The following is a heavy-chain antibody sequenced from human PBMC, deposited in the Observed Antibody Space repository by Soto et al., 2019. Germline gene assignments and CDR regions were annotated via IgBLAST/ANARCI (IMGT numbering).Heavy chain of an antibody. CDR1: GGTFGSYA. CDR2: IIPIFGTA. Sequence: ASVKVSCKASGGTFGSYAISWVRQAPGQGLEWMGGIIPIFGTANYAQKFQGRVTITADKSTSTAYMELSSLRSEDTAVYYCARMETFGSLNWFDPWGQGTLVTVSS. CDR3: ARMETFGSLNWFDP. J-gene: IGHJ5*02. D-gene: IGHD3-16*01. V-gene: IGHV1-69*06.